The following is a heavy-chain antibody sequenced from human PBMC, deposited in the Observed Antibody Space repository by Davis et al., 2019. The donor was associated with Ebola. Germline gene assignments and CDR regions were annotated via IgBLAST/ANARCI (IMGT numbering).Heavy chain of an antibody. CDR3: AAGYSYGYGGGYYYYGMDV. CDR2: VHYTGST. Sequence: SETLSLTCTVSGGSISGYHWNWIRQPPGKGLEWIGYVHYTGSTNYNPSLKSRVTISVDTSKNQFSLKLSSVTAADTAVYYCAAGYSYGYGGGYYYYGMDVWGQGTTVTVSS. V-gene: IGHV4-59*01. D-gene: IGHD5-18*01. CDR1: GGSISGYH. J-gene: IGHJ6*02.